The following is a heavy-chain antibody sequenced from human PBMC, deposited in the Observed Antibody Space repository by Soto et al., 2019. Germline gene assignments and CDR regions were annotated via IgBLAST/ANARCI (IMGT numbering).Heavy chain of an antibody. CDR2: IDSAGDA. Sequence: EVQLVESGGGLVQPGGSLRLSCAASGFTFSSHDMHGVRQVTGKGVEWVSGIDSAGDAKYPASVKGRFTISRENANNSLYLQMNSLRAEDTAMYYCTRGGIWGVSWNWFATWGQGTLVTVSS. V-gene: IGHV3-13*01. CDR1: GFTFSSHD. J-gene: IGHJ5*02. D-gene: IGHD3-10*01. CDR3: TRGGIWGVSWNWFAT.